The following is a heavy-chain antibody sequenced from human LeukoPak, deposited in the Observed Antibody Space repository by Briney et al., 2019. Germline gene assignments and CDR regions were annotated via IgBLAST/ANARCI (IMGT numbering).Heavy chain of an antibody. CDR2: ISYDANDK. V-gene: IGHV3-30*03. D-gene: IGHD3-22*01. CDR1: GFTFSSYG. J-gene: IGHJ4*02. CDR3: ARDVSVVVLSSTPTQIDY. Sequence: GGTLRLSCAASGFTFSSYGMSWVRQAPGKGLEWVAVISYDANDKYYADSVKGRFTISRDNSKNTLYLQMNNLRAEDTAVYYCARDVSVVVLSSTPTQIDYWGQGTLVTVSS.